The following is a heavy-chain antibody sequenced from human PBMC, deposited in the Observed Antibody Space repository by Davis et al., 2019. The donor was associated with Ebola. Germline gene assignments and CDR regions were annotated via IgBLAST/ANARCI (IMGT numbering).Heavy chain of an antibody. CDR1: GYSFGDYW. CDR2: INKDGSST. CDR3: ARGRDYGPDV. J-gene: IGHJ6*02. Sequence: HTGGSLRLSCVASGYSFGDYWMYWVRQPPGKGLVWVSRINKDGSSTTYADSVKGRFTISRDNSKNTLYLQMNSLRAEDTAVYYCARGRDYGPDVWGQGTTVTVSS. D-gene: IGHD4/OR15-4a*01. V-gene: IGHV3-74*01.